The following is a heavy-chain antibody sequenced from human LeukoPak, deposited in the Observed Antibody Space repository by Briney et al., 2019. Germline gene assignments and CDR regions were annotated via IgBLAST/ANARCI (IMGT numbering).Heavy chain of an antibody. D-gene: IGHD5-24*01. J-gene: IGHJ6*03. CDR1: GGSFSGYY. V-gene: IGHV4-34*01. CDR3: ARGEMATIIYYYYYYMDV. CDR2: INHSGST. Sequence: PSETLSLTCAVYGGSFSGYYWSWIRQPPGKGLEWVGEINHSGSTNYNPSLKSRVTISVDTSKNQSSLKLSSVTAADTAVYYCARGEMATIIYYYYYYMDVWGKGTTVTVSS.